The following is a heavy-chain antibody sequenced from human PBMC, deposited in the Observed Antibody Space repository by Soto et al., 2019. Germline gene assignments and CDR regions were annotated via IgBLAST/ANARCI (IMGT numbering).Heavy chain of an antibody. J-gene: IGHJ6*02. CDR1: GGSISSYY. CDR3: ARAEGITRTGMDV. V-gene: IGHV4-59*01. D-gene: IGHD1-20*01. Sequence: SETLSLTCTVSGGSISSYYWSWIRQPPGKGLEWIGYIYYSGSTNYNPSLKSRVTISVDTSKNQFSLKLSSVTAADTAVYYCARAEGITRTGMDVWGQGNTVTVSS. CDR2: IYYSGST.